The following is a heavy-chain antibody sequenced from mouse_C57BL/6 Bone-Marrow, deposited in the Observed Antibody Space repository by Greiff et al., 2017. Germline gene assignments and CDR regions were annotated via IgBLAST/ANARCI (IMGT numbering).Heavy chain of an antibody. CDR1: GYTFTSYW. CDR3: ARVYGSSYVEFAY. Sequence: QVQLQQPGAELVKPGASVKLSCKASGYTFTSYWMQWVKQRPGQGLEWVGEIDPSGSYTNYNHTFKGKATLTVDTASSTAYLQISSLTSEDTAVYYCARVYGSSYVEFAYWGQGNLVTVSA. J-gene: IGHJ3*01. CDR2: IDPSGSYT. V-gene: IGHV1-50*01. D-gene: IGHD1-1*01.